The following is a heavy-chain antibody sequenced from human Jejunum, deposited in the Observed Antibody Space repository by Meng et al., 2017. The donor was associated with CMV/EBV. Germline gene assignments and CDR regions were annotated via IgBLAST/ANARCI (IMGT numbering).Heavy chain of an antibody. CDR2: ISSSSSYI. Sequence: FAASGFTFSSYSMNGVRQAPGKGLEWVSSISSSSSYIYYADSVKGRFTISRDNAKNSLYLQMNSLRAEDTAVYYCARGGYSGNFDYWGQGTLVTVSS. D-gene: IGHD1-26*01. CDR3: ARGGYSGNFDY. V-gene: IGHV3-21*01. CDR1: GFTFSSYS. J-gene: IGHJ4*02.